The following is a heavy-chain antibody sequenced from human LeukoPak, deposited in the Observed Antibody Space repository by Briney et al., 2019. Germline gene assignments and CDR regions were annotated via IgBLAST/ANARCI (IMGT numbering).Heavy chain of an antibody. V-gene: IGHV4-34*01. CDR2: INHSGST. CDR1: GGSFSGYY. Sequence: SETLSLTCAVYGGSFSGYYWSWIRQPPGKGLEWIGEINHSGSTNYNPSLKSRVTISVDTSKNQFPLKLSSVTAADTAVYYCAAPAAGTGRGFQHWGQGTLVTVSS. D-gene: IGHD6-13*01. J-gene: IGHJ1*01. CDR3: AAPAAGTGRGFQH.